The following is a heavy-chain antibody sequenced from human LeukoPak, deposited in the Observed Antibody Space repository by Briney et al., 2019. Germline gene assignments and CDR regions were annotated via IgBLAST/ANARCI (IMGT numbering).Heavy chain of an antibody. Sequence: GGSLRLSCAASGFTFNSNWMSWVRQAPGKGLEWVANIKQDGSEKYYVDSVKGRFTISRDNAKNSLSLQMNSLRAEDTAVYYCARDKYYDRYFDSWGQRTLVTASS. CDR3: ARDKYYDRYFDS. D-gene: IGHD3-22*01. J-gene: IGHJ4*02. CDR1: GFTFNSNW. CDR2: IKQDGSEK. V-gene: IGHV3-7*01.